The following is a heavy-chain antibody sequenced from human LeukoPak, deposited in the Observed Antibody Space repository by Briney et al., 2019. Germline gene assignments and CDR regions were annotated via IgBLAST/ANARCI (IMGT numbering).Heavy chain of an antibody. Sequence: GGSLRLSCAASGFTFSNYEMNWVRQAPGKGLEWVSYISSSGSTIYYADSVKGRFTISRGNAKNSLYLQMNSLRAEDTAIYYCAKRGNYSTGWYYFDSWGQGTLVTVSS. D-gene: IGHD6-19*01. CDR1: GFTFSNYE. V-gene: IGHV3-48*03. CDR3: AKRGNYSTGWYYFDS. J-gene: IGHJ4*02. CDR2: ISSSGSTI.